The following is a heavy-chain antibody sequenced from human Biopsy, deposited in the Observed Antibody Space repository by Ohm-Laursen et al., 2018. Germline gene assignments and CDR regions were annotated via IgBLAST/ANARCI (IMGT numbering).Heavy chain of an antibody. Sequence: SLRLSCAASGFTFSDHNMHWVRQAPGKGLEWVAFIWSSATYKAYADSVKGRFTVSRVNSKNTVYLQMNSLSADNTAIYSCVKDGGQTAPYSFDVWGQGTMVTVSS. CDR2: IWSSATYK. CDR3: VKDGGQTAPYSFDV. D-gene: IGHD3-16*01. V-gene: IGHV3-33*06. J-gene: IGHJ3*01. CDR1: GFTFSDHN.